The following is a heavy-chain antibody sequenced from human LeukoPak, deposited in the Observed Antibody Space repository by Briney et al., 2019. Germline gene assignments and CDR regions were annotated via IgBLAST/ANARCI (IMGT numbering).Heavy chain of an antibody. Sequence: GGSLRLSCAASGFTFKSYGMHWVRQAPGKGLEWVAVIWFDGNNKYYVDSVKGRFTISRDNSKDTLYLQMNSLRAEDTAVYYCAKTPAITHCSYTNCKDYYFDYWGQGTLVTVSS. CDR3: AKTPAITHCSYTNCKDYYFDY. V-gene: IGHV3-33*06. CDR1: GFTFKSYG. CDR2: IWFDGNNK. J-gene: IGHJ4*02. D-gene: IGHD2-2*01.